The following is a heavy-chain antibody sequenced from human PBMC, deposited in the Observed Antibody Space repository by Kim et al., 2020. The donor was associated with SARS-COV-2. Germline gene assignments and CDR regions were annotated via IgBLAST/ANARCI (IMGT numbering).Heavy chain of an antibody. Sequence: GGSLRLSCAASGFTLSTSPMHWVRQVPGKGLEWVALTSFDGTIKYNTDSVKGRFTVSRDNSKNTLYLQMNSLGPEDTAVYYCAKDQMGTFDYWGQGTLVTVSS. J-gene: IGHJ4*02. CDR2: TSFDGTIK. CDR1: GFTLSTSP. D-gene: IGHD1-1*01. CDR3: AKDQMGTFDY. V-gene: IGHV3-30*04.